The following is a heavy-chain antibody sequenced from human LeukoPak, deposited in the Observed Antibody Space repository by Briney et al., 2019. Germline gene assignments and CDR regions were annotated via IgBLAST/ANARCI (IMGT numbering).Heavy chain of an antibody. D-gene: IGHD3-10*01. CDR3: ARADYNYGPDFDP. Sequence: GGSLRLSCAASGFTFSNAWMSWVRQAPGKGLVWVSRINSDGSSTSYADSVKGRFTISRDNAKNTLYLQMNSLRAEDTAVYYCARADYNYGPDFDPWGQGTLVTVSS. V-gene: IGHV3-74*01. CDR2: INSDGSST. J-gene: IGHJ5*02. CDR1: GFTFSNAW.